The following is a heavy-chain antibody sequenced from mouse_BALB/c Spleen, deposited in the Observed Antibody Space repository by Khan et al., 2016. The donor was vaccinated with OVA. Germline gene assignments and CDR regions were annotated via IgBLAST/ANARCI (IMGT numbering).Heavy chain of an antibody. D-gene: IGHD1-1*01. CDR1: GFNIKDTY. Sequence: EVQLQESGAELVKPGASVKLSCTASGFNIKDTYMHWVKQRPEQGLEWIGRIDPANGNTKYDPKFQGKATITADTSSNTAYLQLSSLTSEGTAVYYCATYCCGSSRYFDYWGQGTTLTVSS. CDR3: ATYCCGSSRYFDY. V-gene: IGHV14-3*02. J-gene: IGHJ2*01. CDR2: IDPANGNT.